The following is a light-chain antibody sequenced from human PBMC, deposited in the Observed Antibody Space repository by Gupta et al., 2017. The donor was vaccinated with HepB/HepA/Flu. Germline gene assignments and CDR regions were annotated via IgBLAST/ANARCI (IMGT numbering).Light chain of an antibody. CDR1: QSLLYSDGSTY. Sequence: DVVMIQPLLSLPVTCGEPAFIFCRSNQSLLYSDGSTYLNWFQQRPGQSPRRLIYKISKRDSGVPDRFSGSGSGTDFTLKISRVEADDVGVYYCMQGARWPWTFGQGTKVDIK. J-gene: IGKJ1*01. V-gene: IGKV2-30*01. CDR2: KIS. CDR3: MQGARWPWT.